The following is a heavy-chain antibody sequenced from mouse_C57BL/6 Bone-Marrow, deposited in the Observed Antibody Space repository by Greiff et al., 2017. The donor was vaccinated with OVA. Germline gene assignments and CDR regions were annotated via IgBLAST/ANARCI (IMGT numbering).Heavy chain of an antibody. V-gene: IGHV1-82*01. CDR2: IYPGDGDT. D-gene: IGHD1-1*01. J-gene: IGHJ2*01. Sequence: QVQLQQSGPELVKPGASVKISCKASGYAFSSSWMNWVKQRPGKGLEWIGRIYPGDGDTNYNGKFKGKATLTADKSSSTAYMQLSSLTSEDSAVYCCARSRYCYYGSSFDYWGQGTTLTVSS. CDR1: GYAFSSSW. CDR3: ARSRYCYYGSSFDY.